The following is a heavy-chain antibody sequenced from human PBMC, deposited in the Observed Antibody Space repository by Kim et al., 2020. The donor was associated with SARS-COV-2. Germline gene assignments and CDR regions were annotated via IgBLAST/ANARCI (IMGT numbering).Heavy chain of an antibody. J-gene: IGHJ4*02. D-gene: IGHD2-15*01. CDR3: AREGEECSGGSCYLNY. V-gene: IGHV3-11*04. Sequence: SVKGRFTISMDNAKNSLYLQMNSLGAEDTAVYYCAREGEECSGGSCYLNYWGQGTLVTVSS.